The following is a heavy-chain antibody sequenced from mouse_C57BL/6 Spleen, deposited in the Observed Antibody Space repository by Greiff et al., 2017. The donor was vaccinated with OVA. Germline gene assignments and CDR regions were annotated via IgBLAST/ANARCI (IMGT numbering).Heavy chain of an antibody. D-gene: IGHD1-1*01. CDR1: GYTFTGYW. V-gene: IGHV1-9*01. CDR2: IFPGSGSN. J-gene: IGHJ2*01. Sequence: VQLQQSGAELMKPGASVKLSCKATGYTFTGYWIAWVKQRPGHGLEWIGEIFPGSGSNNYNEKFKVKATFTADTSSNTAYMQLSGLTTEDSAIYYCARYYGSRFYYRGQGTTLTVAS. CDR3: ARYYGSRFYY.